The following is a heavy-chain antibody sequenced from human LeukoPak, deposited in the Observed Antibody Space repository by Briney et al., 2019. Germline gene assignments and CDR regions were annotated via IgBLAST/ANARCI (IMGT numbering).Heavy chain of an antibody. CDR3: ARLNFGSEDY. J-gene: IGHJ4*02. CDR1: GYTFTSYG. Sequence: ASVKVSCEASGYTFTSYGISWVRQAPGQGLEWMGWIGAYNGNTSYAQRLQGRVTMTTDTSTSTAYMELRSLRSDDTAVYYCARLNFGSEDYWGQGTLVTVSS. CDR2: IGAYNGNT. D-gene: IGHD3-10*01. V-gene: IGHV1-18*01.